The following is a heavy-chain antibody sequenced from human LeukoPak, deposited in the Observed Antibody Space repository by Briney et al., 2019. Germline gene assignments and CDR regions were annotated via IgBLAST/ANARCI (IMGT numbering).Heavy chain of an antibody. D-gene: IGHD6-6*01. J-gene: IGHJ4*02. CDR2: IYSGGNT. CDR3: AYSGSRSPPPLFDY. V-gene: IGHV3-66*01. CDR1: GFTVSNNY. Sequence: GGSLRLSCAASGFTVSNNYMSWVRQAPGKGLEWVSVIYSGGNTYYAHSVKGRFTISRDNSKNQLYLQMSSLRAEDTAVYYCAYSGSRSPPPLFDYWGQGTLVTVSS.